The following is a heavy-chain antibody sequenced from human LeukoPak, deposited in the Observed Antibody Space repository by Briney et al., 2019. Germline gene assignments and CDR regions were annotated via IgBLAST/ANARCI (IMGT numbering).Heavy chain of an antibody. CDR1: GGSISSSNW. D-gene: IGHD4-17*01. CDR3: ARQGYADFSSRPFDY. V-gene: IGHV4-4*02. CDR2: IYHSGST. Sequence: PSETLSLTCAVSGGSISSSNWWSWVRQPPGKGREWSGEIYHSGSTNYNPSLKSRVTISVDTSKNQFSLKLSSVTAADTAVYYCARQGYADFSSRPFDYWGQGTLVTVSS. J-gene: IGHJ4*02.